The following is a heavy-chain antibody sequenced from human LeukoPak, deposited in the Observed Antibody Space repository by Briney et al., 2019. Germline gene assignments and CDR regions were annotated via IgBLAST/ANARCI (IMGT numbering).Heavy chain of an antibody. D-gene: IGHD3-3*01. CDR2: ISSSSSYI. CDR3: ARAARDDFWSGHDY. Sequence: GGSLRLPCAASGFTFSSYSMNWVRQAPGKGLEWVSSISSSSSYIYYADSVKGRFTISRDNAKNSLYLQMNSLRAEDTAMYYYARAARDDFWSGHDYWGQGTLVTVSS. V-gene: IGHV3-21*01. J-gene: IGHJ4*02. CDR1: GFTFSSYS.